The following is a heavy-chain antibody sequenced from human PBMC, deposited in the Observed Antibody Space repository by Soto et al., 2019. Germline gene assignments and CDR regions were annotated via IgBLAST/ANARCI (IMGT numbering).Heavy chain of an antibody. V-gene: IGHV4-59*01. CDR1: GGPMIAYY. J-gene: IGHJ4*02. CDR2: TYYSGST. CDR3: ARVRGTAGKRYFDY. D-gene: IGHD6-13*01. Sequence: SETLSLTCTVSGGPMIAYYWNWMRQPPGKGLQWIGYTYYSGSTTYNPSLKSRVTISVDSSKNQFSLKLDAVTPADTAVYYCARVRGTAGKRYFDYWGPGTLVTVSS.